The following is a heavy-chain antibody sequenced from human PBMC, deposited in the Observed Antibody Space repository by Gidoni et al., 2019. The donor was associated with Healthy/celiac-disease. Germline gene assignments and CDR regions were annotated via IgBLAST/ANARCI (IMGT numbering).Heavy chain of an antibody. CDR2: IYYSGST. CDR1: GGSISSSSYY. V-gene: IGHV4-39*01. J-gene: IGHJ4*02. D-gene: IGHD2-15*01. CDR3: ARRGIVDSDY. Sequence: QLPLQGSGPGLVKPSETLSLNCTVSGGSISSSSYYWGWIRQPPGKGLEWIGSIYYSGSTYYNPYLKSRVTISVDTSKNQFSLKLSSVTAADTAVYYCARRGIVDSDYWGQGTLVTVSS.